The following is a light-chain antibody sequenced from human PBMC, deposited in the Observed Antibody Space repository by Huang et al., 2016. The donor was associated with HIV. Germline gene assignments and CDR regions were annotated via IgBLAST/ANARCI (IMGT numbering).Light chain of an antibody. CDR2: DAS. Sequence: EIQMTQSPPSLSASVGDRVTITCQASQAIPNYLNWYQQKPGKAPKILIYDASNLRSGVPSRFSGNSSGTHFTFSISVLQPEDIATYYCQQYDDFPLTFGGGTRVEIK. CDR1: QAIPNY. V-gene: IGKV1-33*01. CDR3: QQYDDFPLT. J-gene: IGKJ4*01.